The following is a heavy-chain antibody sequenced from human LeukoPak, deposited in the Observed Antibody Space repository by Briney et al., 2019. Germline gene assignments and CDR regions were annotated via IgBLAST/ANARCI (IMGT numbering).Heavy chain of an antibody. V-gene: IGHV4-61*02. CDR2: IYTSGST. CDR3: ARLYDSSGYLSLDY. Sequence: SETLSLTCTVSGGSISSGSYYWSWIRQPAGKGLEWIGRIYTSGSTNYNPSLKSRVTISVDTSKNQFSLKLSSVTAADTAVYYCARLYDSSGYLSLDYWGQGTLVTVSS. D-gene: IGHD3-22*01. J-gene: IGHJ4*02. CDR1: GGSISSGSYY.